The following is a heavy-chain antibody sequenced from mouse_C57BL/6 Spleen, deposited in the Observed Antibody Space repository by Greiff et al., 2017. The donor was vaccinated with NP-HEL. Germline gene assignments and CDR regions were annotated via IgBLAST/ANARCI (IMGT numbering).Heavy chain of an antibody. CDR1: GFTFSDYG. CDR2: ISSGSSTI. Sequence: EVKLVESGGGLVKPGGSLKLSCAASGFTFSDYGMHWVRQAPEKGLEWVAYISSGSSTIYYADTVKGRFTISRDNAKNTLCLQMTSLRSEDTAMYYCARGVGPGPFDYWGQGTTLTVSS. V-gene: IGHV5-17*01. J-gene: IGHJ2*01. CDR3: ARGVGPGPFDY. D-gene: IGHD4-1*01.